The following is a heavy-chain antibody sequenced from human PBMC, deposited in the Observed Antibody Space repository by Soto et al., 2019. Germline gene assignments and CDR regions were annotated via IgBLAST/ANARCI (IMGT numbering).Heavy chain of an antibody. D-gene: IGHD3-3*01. V-gene: IGHV1-18*01. Sequence: ASVKVSCKASGYTFATYGISWVRQAPGEGLEWMGWISAYNGNTNYAQKFQGRVTITRDTSASTAYMELSSLRSEDTAVYYCARGFPLWFDPWGQGTLVTVSS. CDR2: ISAYNGNT. CDR1: GYTFATYG. J-gene: IGHJ5*02. CDR3: ARGFPLWFDP.